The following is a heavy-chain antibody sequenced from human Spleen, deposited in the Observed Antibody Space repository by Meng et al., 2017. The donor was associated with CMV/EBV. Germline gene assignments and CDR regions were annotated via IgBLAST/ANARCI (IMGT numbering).Heavy chain of an antibody. Sequence: GESLKISCKASGDIFINYWIGWVRQMPGKGLEWMGIVFAGDSDTRYSPSFQGQVTISADKSISTAYLHFSSLKASDTAIYYRACGHSAWYRFDYWGQGSLVTVSS. V-gene: IGHV5-51*01. CDR2: VFAGDSDT. D-gene: IGHD6-19*01. CDR1: GDIFINYW. CDR3: ACGHSAWYRFDY. J-gene: IGHJ4*02.